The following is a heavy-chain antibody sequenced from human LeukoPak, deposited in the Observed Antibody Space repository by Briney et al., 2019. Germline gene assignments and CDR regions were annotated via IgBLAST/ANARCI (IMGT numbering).Heavy chain of an antibody. CDR1: GFTVSSNY. J-gene: IGHJ4*02. V-gene: IGHV3-66*01. Sequence: GGSLRLSCAASGFTVSSNYMSWVRQAPGKGLEWVSVIYSGGSTYYADSVKGRFTISRDNSKNTLYLQMNSLRAEDTAVYYCARDKVRAFATFDYWGQGTLVTVSS. CDR3: ARDKVRAFATFDY. D-gene: IGHD3-10*01. CDR2: IYSGGST.